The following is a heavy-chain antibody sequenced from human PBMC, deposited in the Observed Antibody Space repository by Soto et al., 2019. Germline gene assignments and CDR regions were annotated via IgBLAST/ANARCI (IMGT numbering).Heavy chain of an antibody. Sequence: EVQLLESGGGLVQPGGSLRLSCAASGFTFSSYAMSWVRQAPGKGLEWVSAISGSGGSTYYADSVKGRFTITRDNSKNTLYLQMNSLRAEDTAVYYCANIYDSSGYYYFDYRGQGTLVTVSS. CDR3: ANIYDSSGYYYFDY. CDR2: ISGSGGST. V-gene: IGHV3-23*01. CDR1: GFTFSSYA. J-gene: IGHJ4*02. D-gene: IGHD3-22*01.